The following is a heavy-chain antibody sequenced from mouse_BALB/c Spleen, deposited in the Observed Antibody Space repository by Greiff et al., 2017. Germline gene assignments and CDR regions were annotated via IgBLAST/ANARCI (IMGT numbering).Heavy chain of an antibody. V-gene: IGHV2-5*01. CDR1: GFSLTGYG. Sequence: QVQLKESGPGLVAPSQSLSITCTVSGFSLTGYGVHWVRQSPGKGLEWLGVIWRGGSTDYNAAFMSRLSITKDNSKSQVFFKMNSLQADDTAIYYCAKYGNYFYAMDYWGQGTSVTVSS. CDR3: AKYGNYFYAMDY. D-gene: IGHD2-1*01. CDR2: IWRGGST. J-gene: IGHJ4*01.